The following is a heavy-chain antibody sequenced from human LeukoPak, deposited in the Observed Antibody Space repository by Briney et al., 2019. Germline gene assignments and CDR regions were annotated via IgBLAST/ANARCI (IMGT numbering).Heavy chain of an antibody. V-gene: IGHV3-30-3*01. D-gene: IGHD6-13*01. Sequence: GRSLRLSCAASGFTFSSYAMHWVRQAPGKGLEWVAVISYDGSNKYYADSVKGRFTISRDNSKNTLYLQMNSLRAEDTAVYYCAKAGAAPGPNLDYWGQGTLVTVSS. J-gene: IGHJ4*02. CDR1: GFTFSSYA. CDR2: ISYDGSNK. CDR3: AKAGAAPGPNLDY.